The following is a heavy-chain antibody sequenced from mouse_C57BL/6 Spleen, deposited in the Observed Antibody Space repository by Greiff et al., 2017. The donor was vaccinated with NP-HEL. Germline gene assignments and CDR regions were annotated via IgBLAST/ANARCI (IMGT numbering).Heavy chain of an antibody. CDR2: INYDGSST. J-gene: IGHJ2*01. Sequence: EVMLVESEGGLVQPGSSMKLSCTASGFTFSDYYMAWVRQVPEKGLEWVANINYDGSSTYYLDSLKSRFIISRDNAKNILYLLMSSLKSEDTATYYCARDSSGYVDYWGQGTTLTVSS. CDR3: ARDSSGYVDY. CDR1: GFTFSDYY. V-gene: IGHV5-16*01. D-gene: IGHD3-2*02.